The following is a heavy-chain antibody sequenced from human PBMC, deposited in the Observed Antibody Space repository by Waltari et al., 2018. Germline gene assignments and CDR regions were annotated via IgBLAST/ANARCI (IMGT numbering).Heavy chain of an antibody. J-gene: IGHJ3*02. CDR2: IIPIFGTA. CDR3: ARDLKARSAFDI. CDR1: GGAFSSYA. Sequence: QVQLVQSGAEVKKPGSSVKVSCKASGGAFSSYAISWVRQAPGQGLEWMGGIIPIFGTANYAQRFQGRVTITADESTRTAYMELSSLRSEDTAVYYCARDLKARSAFDIWGQGTMVTVSS. V-gene: IGHV1-69*12.